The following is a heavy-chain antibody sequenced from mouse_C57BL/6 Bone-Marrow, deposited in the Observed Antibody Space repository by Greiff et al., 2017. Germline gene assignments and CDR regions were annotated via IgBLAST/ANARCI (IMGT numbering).Heavy chain of an antibody. J-gene: IGHJ2*01. CDR2: IDPSDSET. Sequence: VQLQQPGAELVRPGSSVKLSCKASGYTFTSYWMHWVKQRPIQGLEWIGNIDPSDSETHYNQKFKDKATLTVDKSSSTAYMQLSSLTFEDSAVYYCARSFTVVAPFDYWGQGTTLTVSS. V-gene: IGHV1-52*01. CDR3: ARSFTVVAPFDY. D-gene: IGHD1-1*01. CDR1: GYTFTSYW.